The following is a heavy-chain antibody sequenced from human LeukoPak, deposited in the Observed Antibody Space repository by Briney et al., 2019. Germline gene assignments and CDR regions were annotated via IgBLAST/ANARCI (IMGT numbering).Heavy chain of an antibody. CDR2: ISGYTGNT. Sequence: GASVKVSCKASGYTFISFGFSWVRQAPGQGPEWMGWISGYTGNTNYAQRFQGRVTMTTDTSTSTAYMELRTLRSDDTAVYYCVRDLNSAARSFFDYWGQGALVTVSS. CDR1: GYTFISFG. J-gene: IGHJ4*02. D-gene: IGHD6-6*01. CDR3: VRDLNSAARSFFDY. V-gene: IGHV1-18*01.